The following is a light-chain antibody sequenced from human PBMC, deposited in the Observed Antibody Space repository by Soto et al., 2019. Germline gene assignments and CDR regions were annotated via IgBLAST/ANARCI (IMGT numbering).Light chain of an antibody. Sequence: EIVLTQSPATLSLSPGERATLSCRVSQSVSSYLAWYQQKPGQAPRLLIYDASNRATGIPARFSGSGSGTDFTLTISSLEPEDFAVYYCQQSGTFGQGTRLEIK. V-gene: IGKV3-11*01. CDR3: QQSGT. CDR2: DAS. CDR1: QSVSSY. J-gene: IGKJ5*01.